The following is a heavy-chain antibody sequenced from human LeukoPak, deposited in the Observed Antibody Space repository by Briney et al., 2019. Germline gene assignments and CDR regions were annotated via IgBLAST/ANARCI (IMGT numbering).Heavy chain of an antibody. Sequence: ASVKVSCKASGYTFTDHYIHWERQAPGQGLEWMGWISPNTGGTHHAQKFQGRVTMTRDTSIRTAYMELSGLRSDDTAVYYCARDSYWDGYGDYVWNFDYWGQGTLVTVSS. J-gene: IGHJ4*02. CDR2: ISPNTGGT. CDR1: GYTFTDHY. CDR3: ARDSYWDGYGDYVWNFDY. V-gene: IGHV1-2*02. D-gene: IGHD4-17*01.